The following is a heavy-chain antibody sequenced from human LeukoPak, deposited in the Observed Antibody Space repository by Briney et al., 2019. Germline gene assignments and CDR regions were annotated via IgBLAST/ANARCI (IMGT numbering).Heavy chain of an antibody. D-gene: IGHD6-19*01. Sequence: GGSLRLSCEASGFTFSSYWMHWVRQAPGKGLVWVSRINSDGSSTSYADSVKGRFTISRDNAKNTLYLQMNSLRAEDTAVYYCARGFWGSSGWYYWGQGTLVTVSS. V-gene: IGHV3-74*01. CDR3: ARGFWGSSGWYY. J-gene: IGHJ4*02. CDR1: GFTFSSYW. CDR2: INSDGSST.